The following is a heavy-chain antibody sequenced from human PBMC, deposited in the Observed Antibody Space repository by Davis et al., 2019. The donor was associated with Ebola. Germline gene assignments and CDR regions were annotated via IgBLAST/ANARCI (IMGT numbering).Heavy chain of an antibody. CDR2: IRYDGRSK. J-gene: IGHJ4*02. CDR3: AKQRGVGAIDYDY. D-gene: IGHD1-26*01. Sequence: PGGSLRLSCVTSGLIFTNCDMHWVRQAPGKGLEWVAGIRYDGRSKYYADYVKGRFTTFRDNPKNTLYLQMNSLRADDTAVYYCAKQRGVGAIDYDYWGRGTVVTVSS. CDR1: GLIFTNCD. V-gene: IGHV3-30*02.